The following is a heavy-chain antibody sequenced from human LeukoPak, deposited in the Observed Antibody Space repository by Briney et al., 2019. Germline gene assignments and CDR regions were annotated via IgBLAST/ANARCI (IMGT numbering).Heavy chain of an antibody. D-gene: IGHD1-26*01. Sequence: PGGSLRLSCAASGFTFNDYSMHWVRQPPGKGLEWVSGISWNGGSIGYADSVKGRFTISRDNAKNFLYLQMNSLRSEDTALYYCAKDYSGSYFGAFDSWGQGTMVTVSS. J-gene: IGHJ3*02. CDR1: GFTFNDYS. CDR3: AKDYSGSYFGAFDS. CDR2: ISWNGGSI. V-gene: IGHV3-9*01.